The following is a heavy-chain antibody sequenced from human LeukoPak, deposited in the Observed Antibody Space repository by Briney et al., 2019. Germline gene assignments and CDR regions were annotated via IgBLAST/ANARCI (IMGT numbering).Heavy chain of an antibody. CDR3: ARGGHAYYDFWSGQTPHFDY. V-gene: IGHV3-48*03. CDR2: ISSSGSTI. CDR1: GFTFSSYE. Sequence: GGSLRLPCAASGFTFSSYEMNWVRQAPGKGLEWVSYISSSGSTIYYADSVKGRFTNSRDNAKSSLCLQMNSLRAEDTAVYYCARGGHAYYDFWSGQTPHFDYWGQGTLVTVSS. J-gene: IGHJ4*02. D-gene: IGHD3-3*01.